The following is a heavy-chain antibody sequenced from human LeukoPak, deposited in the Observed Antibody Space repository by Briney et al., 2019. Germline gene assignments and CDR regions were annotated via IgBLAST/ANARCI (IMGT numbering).Heavy chain of an antibody. V-gene: IGHV4-59*01. Sequence: SETLSLTCTVSGGSISTYYWSWIRQPPGKGLEWIGYIYYTGSTSYNPSLKSRVTMSLDASKNQFSLELNSVTPADTAVYYCARTTMVRGTYYMDVWGKGTTVTISS. D-gene: IGHD3-10*01. J-gene: IGHJ6*03. CDR3: ARTTMVRGTYYMDV. CDR2: IYYTGST. CDR1: GGSISTYY.